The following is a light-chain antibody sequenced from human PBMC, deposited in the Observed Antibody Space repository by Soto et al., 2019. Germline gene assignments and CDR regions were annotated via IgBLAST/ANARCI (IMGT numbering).Light chain of an antibody. Sequence: QSVLTQPRSVSGSPGQSVTISCTGTSSDVGGYNYVSWYQQHPGKAPKFMIYDVSKRPSGVPDRFSGSKSGNTASLTISGLQAEDEADYYCCSYAGSYTRVFGGGTKLTVL. J-gene: IGLJ3*02. CDR3: CSYAGSYTRV. CDR1: SSDVGGYNY. V-gene: IGLV2-11*01. CDR2: DVS.